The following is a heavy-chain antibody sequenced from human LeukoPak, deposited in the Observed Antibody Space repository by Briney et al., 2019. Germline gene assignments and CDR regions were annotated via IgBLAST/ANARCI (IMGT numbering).Heavy chain of an antibody. CDR1: GYTFTDYY. D-gene: IGHD2/OR15-2a*01. V-gene: IGHV1-2*06. J-gene: IGHJ4*02. CDR2: INPNSGGT. Sequence: ASVTVSFTASGYTFTDYYMHWVRQAPGQGLEWVGRINPNSGGTNYAQKFQGRVTMTRDTSISTAYMELTRLTSDDTAVYYCAKAKTIVGTFGFDYWGQGTLVTVSS. CDR3: AKAKTIVGTFGFDY.